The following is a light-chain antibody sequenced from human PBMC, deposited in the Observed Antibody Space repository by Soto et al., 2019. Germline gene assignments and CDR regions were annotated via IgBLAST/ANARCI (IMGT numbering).Light chain of an antibody. V-gene: IGLV1-40*01. Sequence: QSVLSQPPSLSGAPGQRLTISCTGSDSNIGAGYDVQWFQQLPGTPPKLLIYMNDNRPSGVPDRFSGSKSGKSGSLAITGLRVEDEADYYCSSSAGGYTWVFGGGTKVTVL. CDR2: MND. CDR1: DSNIGAGYD. CDR3: SSSAGGYTWV. J-gene: IGLJ3*02.